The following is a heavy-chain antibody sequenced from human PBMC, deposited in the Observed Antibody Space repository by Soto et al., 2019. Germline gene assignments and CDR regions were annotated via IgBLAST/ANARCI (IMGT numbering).Heavy chain of an antibody. Sequence: QVQLVESGGGVVQPGRSLRLSCAASGFTFSSYGMHWVRQAPGKGLEGVAVISYDGSNKYYADSVKGRLTISRDNSKNTLYLQMNSLRAEDTAVYYCAKDWDYYDSSGYECFDYWGQGTLVTVSS. J-gene: IGHJ4*02. CDR3: AKDWDYYDSSGYECFDY. CDR2: ISYDGSNK. V-gene: IGHV3-30*18. D-gene: IGHD3-22*01. CDR1: GFTFSSYG.